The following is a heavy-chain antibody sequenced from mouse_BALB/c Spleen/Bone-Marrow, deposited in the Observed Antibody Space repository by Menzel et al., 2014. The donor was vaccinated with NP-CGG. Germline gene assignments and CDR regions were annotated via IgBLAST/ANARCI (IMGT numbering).Heavy chain of an antibody. CDR1: GFSLTSYG. V-gene: IGHV2-9*02. CDR3: ARDRGRNFYAMDY. J-gene: IGHJ4*01. CDR2: IWAGGST. D-gene: IGHD2-1*01. Sequence: QVQLKDSGPGLVAPSQSLSITCTVSGFSLTSYGVHWVRLPPGKGLEWLGVIWAGGSTNYNSALMSRLSINKDNSKSQVFLKMNSLQTDDTAMYYCARDRGRNFYAMDYWGQGTSVTVSS.